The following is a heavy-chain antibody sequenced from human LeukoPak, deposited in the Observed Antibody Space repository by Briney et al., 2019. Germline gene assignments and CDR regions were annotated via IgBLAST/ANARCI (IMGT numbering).Heavy chain of an antibody. Sequence: PGGSLRLSCAASGFTFSSYAMIWVRQAPGKGLEWVSAISGSGGSTYYADSVKGRFTISRDNSKNTLYLQMNSLRAEDTAVYYCAKWLAAEGYYFDYWGQGTLVTVSS. V-gene: IGHV3-23*01. J-gene: IGHJ4*02. CDR3: AKWLAAEGYYFDY. D-gene: IGHD6-19*01. CDR2: ISGSGGST. CDR1: GFTFSSYA.